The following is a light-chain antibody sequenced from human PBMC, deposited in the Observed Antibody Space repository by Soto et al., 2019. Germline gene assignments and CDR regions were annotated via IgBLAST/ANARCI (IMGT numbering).Light chain of an antibody. V-gene: IGKV3-20*01. J-gene: IGKJ3*01. CDR3: QHYGTSAL. CDR1: QTVSDMY. Sequence: EIVLTQSPGTLSLSPGERATLSCRASQTVSDMYLAWYQQKPGQAPRLLIYASNRATGIPDRFSGSGSGTDFTLTIGRLEPEEFAVYYCQHYGTSALFGPGTKVDIK. CDR2: AS.